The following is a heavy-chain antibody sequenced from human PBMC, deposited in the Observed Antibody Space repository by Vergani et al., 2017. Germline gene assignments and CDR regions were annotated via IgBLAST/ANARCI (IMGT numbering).Heavy chain of an antibody. CDR1: GITFWKFG. J-gene: IGHJ2*01. CDR2: ISWNSDSI. V-gene: IGHV3-9*01. Sequence: EVDLVESGGGLAQPGGSLRLSCEASGITFWKFGMHWVRQGPGKGLEWVSGISWNSDSIAYADSVKGRFTISRDNAKNSLYLQMNSLRAEDTALYYCVKDIAASGNYWYFDLWGRGTLVTVSS. CDR3: VKDIAASGNYWYFDL. D-gene: IGHD6-13*01.